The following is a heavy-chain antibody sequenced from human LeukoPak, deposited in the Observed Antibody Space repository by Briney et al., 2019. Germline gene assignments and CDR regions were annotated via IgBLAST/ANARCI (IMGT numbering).Heavy chain of an antibody. Sequence: NTSETLSLTCTVSGYSISSGYYWGWIRQPPGKGLEWIGSIYHSGSTYYNPSLKSRVTISVDTSKNQFSLKLSSVTAADTAVYYCASHTTKRGETFDYWGQGTLVTVSS. CDR3: ASHTTKRGETFDY. CDR2: IYHSGST. D-gene: IGHD4-17*01. CDR1: GYSISSGYY. J-gene: IGHJ4*02. V-gene: IGHV4-38-2*02.